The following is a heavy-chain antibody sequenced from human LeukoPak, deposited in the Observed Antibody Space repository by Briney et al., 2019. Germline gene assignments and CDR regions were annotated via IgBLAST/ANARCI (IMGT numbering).Heavy chain of an antibody. CDR2: FSGNGEWT. J-gene: IGHJ3*02. Sequence: GGSLTLSCAASGFSVGSYGMSWVRQAPGKGLEWVSTFSGNGEWTHYTDSVKGRFTTSRDKTKNALYLQMNSLIFEDTALYYCAKDGFNYTSRDNDGFDTWGQGTMVTVSS. CDR1: GFSVGSYG. V-gene: IGHV3-23*01. D-gene: IGHD3-3*01. CDR3: AKDGFNYTSRDNDGFDT.